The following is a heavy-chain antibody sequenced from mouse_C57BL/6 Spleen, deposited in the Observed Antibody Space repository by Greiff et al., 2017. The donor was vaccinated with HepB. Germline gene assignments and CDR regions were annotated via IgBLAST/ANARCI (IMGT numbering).Heavy chain of an antibody. CDR3: AIYWNYAMDY. J-gene: IGHJ4*01. CDR1: GYTFTDYY. Sequence: VQLQQSGPELVKPGASVKISCKASGYTFTDYYMNWVKQSHGKSLEWIGDINPNNGGTSYNQKFKGKATLTVDTSSSTAYMELRSLTSEDSAVYYCAIYWNYAMDYWGQGTSVTVSS. V-gene: IGHV1-26*01. CDR2: INPNNGGT. D-gene: IGHD4-1*01.